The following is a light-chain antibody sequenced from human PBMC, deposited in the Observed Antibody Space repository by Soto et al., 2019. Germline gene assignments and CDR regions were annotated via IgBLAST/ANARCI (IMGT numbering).Light chain of an antibody. CDR1: QSISSY. CDR2: AAS. J-gene: IGKJ1*01. V-gene: IGKV1-39*01. Sequence: DIQMTQSPSSLSASVGDRVTITCRASQSISSYLNWYQQKPGKAPKLLIYAASSLQSGVPSRFSGSGSGTDFTHTISSLQPEDFATYYCQQSYSTPPWTFGQGTKVKSN. CDR3: QQSYSTPPWT.